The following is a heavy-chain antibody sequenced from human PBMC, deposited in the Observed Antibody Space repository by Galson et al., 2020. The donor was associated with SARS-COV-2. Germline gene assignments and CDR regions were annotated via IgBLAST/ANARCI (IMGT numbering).Heavy chain of an antibody. CDR3: AREVKEGATDY. Sequence: GGSLRLSCAASGFTFSNYAIHWVRQAPGKGLEWVAVIWFDGRNKYYADSVNGRFTISRDNSKNTVYLQMNSLKVEDTAVDYCAREVKEGATDYWGQGTLVTVSS. CDR1: GFTFSNYA. CDR2: IWFDGRNK. D-gene: IGHD1-26*01. V-gene: IGHV3-33*01. J-gene: IGHJ4*02.